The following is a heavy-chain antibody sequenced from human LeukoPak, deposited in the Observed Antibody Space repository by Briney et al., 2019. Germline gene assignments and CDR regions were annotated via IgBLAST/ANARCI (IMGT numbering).Heavy chain of an antibody. D-gene: IGHD3-3*01. J-gene: IGHJ6*03. CDR3: TTGRIRFLEWYPIYYYYYYYMDV. Sequence: GGSLRLSCAASGFTFSNAWMSWVRQAPGKGLEWVGRIKSKTDGGTTDYAAPVKGRFTISRDDSKNTLYLQMNSLKTEDTAVYYCTTGRIRFLEWYPIYYYYYYYMDVWGKGTTVTISS. CDR2: IKSKTDGGTT. V-gene: IGHV3-15*01. CDR1: GFTFSNAW.